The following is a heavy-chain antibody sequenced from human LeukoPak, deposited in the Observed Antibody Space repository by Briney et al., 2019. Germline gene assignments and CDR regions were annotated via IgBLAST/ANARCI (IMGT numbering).Heavy chain of an antibody. CDR3: ARDRAYGSGDFDI. V-gene: IGHV3-48*02. CDR2: ISSSSSTI. J-gene: IGHJ3*02. D-gene: IGHD3-10*01. CDR1: GFTFSNYS. Sequence: PGRSLRLCSAAAGFTFSNYSMNCVRQAPGKGLELVSYISSSSSTIYYADSVKGRFTISRDNAKNSLYLQMNSLRDEDTAVYYCARDRAYGSGDFDIWGQGTMVTVSS.